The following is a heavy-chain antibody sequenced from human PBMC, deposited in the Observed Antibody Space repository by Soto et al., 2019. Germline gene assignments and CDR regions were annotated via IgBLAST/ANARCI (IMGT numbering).Heavy chain of an antibody. J-gene: IGHJ3*02. Sequence: QVQLVESGGGLVEPGGSLRLSCGASGFTCMTWIRQAPGQGLEWVSYIAGTSYYTNYADSVKGRFIISRDNAKSSLYLQMKSLRAEDTAVYYCARAKSSGRDDAFDIWGQGTVVTVSS. V-gene: IGHV3-11*05. CDR1: GFTC. CDR3: ARAKSSGRDDAFDI. D-gene: IGHD1-26*01. CDR2: IAGTSYYT.